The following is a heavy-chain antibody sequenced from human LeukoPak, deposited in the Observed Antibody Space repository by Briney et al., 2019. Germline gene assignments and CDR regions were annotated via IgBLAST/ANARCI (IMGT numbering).Heavy chain of an antibody. D-gene: IGHD3-22*01. V-gene: IGHV4-4*02. CDR3: ARDIPYYYDSSGYLDAFNI. Sequence: PSETLSLTCAVSGGSISSSNWWSWVRQPPGKGLEWIGEIYHSGSTNYNPSLKSRVTISVDESKSQFSLKLSSVTAADTAVYYCARDIPYYYDSSGYLDAFNIWGQGTMVTVSS. J-gene: IGHJ3*02. CDR1: GGSISSSNW. CDR2: IYHSGST.